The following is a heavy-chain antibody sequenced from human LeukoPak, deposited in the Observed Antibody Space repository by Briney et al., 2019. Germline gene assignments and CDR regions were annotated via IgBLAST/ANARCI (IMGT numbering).Heavy chain of an antibody. CDR1: GGSISSYY. J-gene: IGHJ4*02. D-gene: IGHD2-2*01. CDR2: IYYSGST. V-gene: IGHV4-59*12. Sequence: SETLSLTSTVSGGSISSYYWSWIRQPPGKGLEWIGYIYYSGSTNYNPSPKSRVTIPVDTSKNQFSLKLSSVTAADTAVYYCARGRGAAAIPYWGQGTLVTVSS. CDR3: ARGRGAAAIPY.